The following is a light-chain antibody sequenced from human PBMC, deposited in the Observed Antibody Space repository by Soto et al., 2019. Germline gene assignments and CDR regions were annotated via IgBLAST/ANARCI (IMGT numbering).Light chain of an antibody. CDR1: QSFSNY. V-gene: IGKV3-11*01. CDR3: QQRSAWPLT. Sequence: ELGVTQSPATLTLSPGERATLSCRASQSFSNYLGWYQQKPGQAPRLLIYDVFNRAPGIPARFSGRGSGTDFTLTISTLEPEDFAAYYCQQRSAWPLTFGQGTRLEIK. J-gene: IGKJ5*01. CDR2: DVF.